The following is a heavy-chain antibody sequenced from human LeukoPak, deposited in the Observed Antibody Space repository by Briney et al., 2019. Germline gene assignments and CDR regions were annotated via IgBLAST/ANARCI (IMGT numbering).Heavy chain of an antibody. CDR3: ARMGFCSSISCYNHY. CDR1: GFIFSSYG. Sequence: GGSLRLSCAASGFIFSSYGMDWVRQAPGEGLEWVAVISNDGSNKYYADSVKGRFTISRDNSKNTLDLQMDSLRAEDTAVYYCARMGFCSSISCYNHYWGPGTLITVSS. J-gene: IGHJ4*02. V-gene: IGHV3-30*03. D-gene: IGHD2-2*02. CDR2: ISNDGSNK.